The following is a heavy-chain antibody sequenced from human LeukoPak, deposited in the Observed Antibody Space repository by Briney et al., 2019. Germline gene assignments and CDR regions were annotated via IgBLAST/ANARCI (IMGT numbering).Heavy chain of an antibody. CDR3: AREVPYYDSSGYYDY. Sequence: GGPLRLSCAASGFTFTNYAMHWVRQAPGKGLEWVAVISYDGSNKYYADSVKGRFTISRDNSKNTLYLQMNSLRAEDTAVYSCAREVPYYDSSGYYDYWGQGTLVTVSS. CDR1: GFTFTNYA. V-gene: IGHV3-30-3*01. J-gene: IGHJ4*02. CDR2: ISYDGSNK. D-gene: IGHD3-22*01.